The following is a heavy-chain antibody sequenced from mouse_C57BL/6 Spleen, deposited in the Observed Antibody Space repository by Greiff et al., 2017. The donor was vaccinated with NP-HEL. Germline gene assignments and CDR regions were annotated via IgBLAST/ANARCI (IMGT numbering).Heavy chain of an antibody. D-gene: IGHD4-1*01. CDR2: INPGSGGT. J-gene: IGHJ4*01. Sequence: QVHVKQSGAELVRPGTSVKVSCKASGYAFTNYLIEWVKQRPGQGLEWIGVINPGSGGTNYNEKFKGKATLTADKSSSTAYMQLSSLTSEDSAVYFCARYLTGTGAMDYWGQGTSVTVSS. CDR3: ARYLTGTGAMDY. V-gene: IGHV1-54*01. CDR1: GYAFTNYL.